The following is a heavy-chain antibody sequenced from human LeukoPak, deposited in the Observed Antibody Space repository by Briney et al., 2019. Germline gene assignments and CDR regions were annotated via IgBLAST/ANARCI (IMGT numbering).Heavy chain of an antibody. CDR3: ARGGYYDSSGSFDP. CDR2: INPNSGGT. V-gene: IGHV1-2*02. CDR1: GYTFTGYY. Sequence: ASVKVSCKASGYTFTGYYMHWVRQAPGQGLEWMGWINPNSGGTNYAQKFQGRVTMTRVTSTSTVYMELSSLRSDDTAVYYCARGGYYDSSGSFDPWGQGTLVTVSS. D-gene: IGHD3-22*01. J-gene: IGHJ5*02.